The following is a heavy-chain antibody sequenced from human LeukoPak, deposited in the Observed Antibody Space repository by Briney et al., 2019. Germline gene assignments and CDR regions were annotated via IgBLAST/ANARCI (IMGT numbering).Heavy chain of an antibody. Sequence: GGSLRLSCAASGVTFRRYAMMWVRQAPGKRLEWISSITGSGDGTYYADSVRGRFTISRDNSDNTLYLQVNSLRAEDTAVYFCVKGFVHPTYYFDYWGQGTLVTVSS. CDR1: GVTFRRYA. D-gene: IGHD3-10*01. V-gene: IGHV3-23*01. CDR3: VKGFVHPTYYFDY. J-gene: IGHJ4*02. CDR2: ITGSGDGT.